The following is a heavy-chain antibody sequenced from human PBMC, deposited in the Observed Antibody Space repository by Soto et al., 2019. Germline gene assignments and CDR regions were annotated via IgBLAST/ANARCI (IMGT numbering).Heavy chain of an antibody. CDR1: GFTFDDYA. CDR2: ISWNSGSI. CDR3: AKDTGGRDVVVVAATGNAFDI. Sequence: PGGSLRLSCAASGFTFDDYAMHWVRQAPGKGLEWVSGISWNSGSIGYADSVKGRFTISRDNAKNSLYLQMNSLRAEDTALYYSAKDTGGRDVVVVAATGNAFDIWGQGTMVTVSS. D-gene: IGHD2-15*01. V-gene: IGHV3-9*01. J-gene: IGHJ3*02.